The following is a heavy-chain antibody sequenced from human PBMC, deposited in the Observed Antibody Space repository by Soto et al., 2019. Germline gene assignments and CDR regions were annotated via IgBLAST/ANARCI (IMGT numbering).Heavy chain of an antibody. Sequence: QVQLVESGGGVVQPGRSLRLSCAASGFTFSSYAMHWVRQAPGKGLEWVAVISYDGDNKYYADSVKGRFTISRDDSKNTLYLQMNSLRAEDTAVYHCAKVGSTRYSSYGVDYWGQGTLVTVSS. CDR2: ISYDGDNK. D-gene: IGHD6-19*01. V-gene: IGHV3-30*18. CDR1: GFTFSSYA. CDR3: AKVGSTRYSSYGVDY. J-gene: IGHJ4*02.